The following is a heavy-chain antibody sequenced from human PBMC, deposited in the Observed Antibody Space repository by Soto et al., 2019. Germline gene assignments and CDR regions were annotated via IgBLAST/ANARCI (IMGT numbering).Heavy chain of an antibody. D-gene: IGHD6-19*01. CDR3: ARDRGVAPPVAGTTHYYYYMDV. CDR1: GYSFTNYG. J-gene: IGHJ6*03. V-gene: IGHV1-18*01. Sequence: QDQLVQSGAEVKKPGASVTVSCKASGYSFTNYGITWVRQAPGQGLEWMGWISGFNGNTHYEHKLQGRGTMTADASTSTAYMELRSLRSDDTAVYYCARDRGVAPPVAGTTHYYYYMDVWGTGTTVTVSS. CDR2: ISGFNGNT.